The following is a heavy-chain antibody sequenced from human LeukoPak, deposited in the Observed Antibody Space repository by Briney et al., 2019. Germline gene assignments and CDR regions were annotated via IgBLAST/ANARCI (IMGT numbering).Heavy chain of an antibody. J-gene: IGHJ3*02. Sequence: GRSLRLSCAASGFTFSSYAMHWVRQAPGKGLEWVAVISYDGSNKYYADSGKGRFTISRDNSRNTLYLQMNSLRAEDTAVYYCARAGFDAFDIWGQGTMVTVSS. V-gene: IGHV3-30-3*01. D-gene: IGHD6-25*01. CDR2: ISYDGSNK. CDR3: ARAGFDAFDI. CDR1: GFTFSSYA.